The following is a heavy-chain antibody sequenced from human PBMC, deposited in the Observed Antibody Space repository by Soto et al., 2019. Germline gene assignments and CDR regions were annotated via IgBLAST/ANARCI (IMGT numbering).Heavy chain of an antibody. D-gene: IGHD1-1*01. Sequence: GASVKVSCKASGYTSSSYAMHWVRQAPGQRLEWMGWINTGNGNTKYSEKFQGRVTITRDTSASTAYVELSSLRSEDTAVYHCAREGTRAAMDVWGQGTTVTVSS. J-gene: IGHJ6*02. CDR1: GYTSSSYA. V-gene: IGHV1-3*04. CDR2: INTGNGNT. CDR3: AREGTRAAMDV.